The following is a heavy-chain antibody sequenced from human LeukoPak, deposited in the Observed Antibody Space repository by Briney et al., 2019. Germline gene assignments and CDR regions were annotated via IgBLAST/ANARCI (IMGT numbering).Heavy chain of an antibody. CDR2: IYYSGST. V-gene: IGHV4-39*07. D-gene: IGHD3-10*01. CDR3: ARDSGTTGEVKFDP. Sequence: SETLSLTCSVSDGSITMDYYYWGWVRQPPGKGLEWIGSIYYSGSTYYTPSLKSRVIISVDTSKNQFSLSLRSVTAADTAVYYCARDSGTTGEVKFDPWGQGTLVTVSS. J-gene: IGHJ5*02. CDR1: DGSITMDYYY.